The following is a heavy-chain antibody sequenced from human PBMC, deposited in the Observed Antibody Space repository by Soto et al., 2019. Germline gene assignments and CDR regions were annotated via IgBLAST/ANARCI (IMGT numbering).Heavy chain of an antibody. CDR2: IKQDGSEK. CDR1: GFTFSSYW. D-gene: IGHD6-19*01. J-gene: IGHJ6*02. CDR3: ASEGAYSSGWYYYYYGMDV. V-gene: IGHV3-7*01. Sequence: GGSLRLSCAASGFTFSSYWMSWVRQAPGKGLEWVANIKQDGSEKYYVDSVKGRFTISRDNAKNSLYLQMNSLRAEDTAVYYCASEGAYSSGWYYYYYGMDVWGQGTTVTVSS.